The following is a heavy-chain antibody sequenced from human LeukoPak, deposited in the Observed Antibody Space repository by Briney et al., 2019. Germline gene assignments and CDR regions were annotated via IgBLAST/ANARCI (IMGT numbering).Heavy chain of an antibody. J-gene: IGHJ4*02. D-gene: IGHD6-6*01. Sequence: GGSLRLSCAASGFTFSSYWMSWVRQAPGKGLEWVANIKQNGSEKYYVDSVKGRFTISRDNAKNSLYLQMNSLRAEDTAVYYCARTRSSSGRAGDYWGQGTLVTVSS. CDR3: ARTRSSSGRAGDY. CDR1: GFTFSSYW. V-gene: IGHV3-7*01. CDR2: IKQNGSEK.